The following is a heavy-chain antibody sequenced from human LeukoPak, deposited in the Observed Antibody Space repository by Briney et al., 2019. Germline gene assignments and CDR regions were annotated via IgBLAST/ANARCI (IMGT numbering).Heavy chain of an antibody. CDR3: ARPKLRWSAYYYMDV. J-gene: IGHJ6*03. CDR2: VNTNTGNP. V-gene: IGHV7-4-1*02. Sequence: GASVKVSCKASGYTFTNYTINWVRQAPGQGLEWMGWVNTNTGNPTYAQGFTGRFVFSLDTSVSTAYLQISSLKAEDTAVYYCARPKLRWSAYYYMDVWGKGTTVTVSS. D-gene: IGHD4-23*01. CDR1: GYTFTNYT.